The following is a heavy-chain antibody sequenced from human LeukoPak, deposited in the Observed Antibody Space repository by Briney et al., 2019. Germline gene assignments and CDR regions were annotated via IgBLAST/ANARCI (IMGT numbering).Heavy chain of an antibody. V-gene: IGHV3-30*18. J-gene: IGHJ3*01. D-gene: IGHD3-16*02. CDR3: AKARDYIWGSYRPDAFDF. CDR1: GFTFSNYG. Sequence: GGSLGLSCVASGFTFSNYGMHWVRQAPGKGLDWVAAISFDGNNKYYADSVKGRFTISRDNSNNTVYLRMNSLKPEDTAVYYCAKARDYIWGSYRPDAFDFWGQGTKVTASS. CDR2: ISFDGNNK.